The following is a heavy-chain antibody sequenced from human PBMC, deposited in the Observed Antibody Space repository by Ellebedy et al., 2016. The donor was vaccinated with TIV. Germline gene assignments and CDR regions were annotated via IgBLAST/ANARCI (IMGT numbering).Heavy chain of an antibody. Sequence: MPSETLSLTCTVSGGSISSSSYYWGWIRQPPGKGLEWIGSTSYSGSMYSNPSLKSRVTIYADTSKSQFSLKLSSVSAADTAFYYCARIINSLGYSGDFQPWGQGTLVTVSS. CDR1: GGSISSSSYY. V-gene: IGHV4-39*01. CDR2: TSYSGSM. D-gene: IGHD2/OR15-2a*01. J-gene: IGHJ1*01. CDR3: ARIINSLGYSGDFQP.